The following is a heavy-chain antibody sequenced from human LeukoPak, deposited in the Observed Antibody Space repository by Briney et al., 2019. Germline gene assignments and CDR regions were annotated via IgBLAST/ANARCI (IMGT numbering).Heavy chain of an antibody. CDR2: ISYDGSNK. D-gene: IGHD6-13*01. V-gene: IGHV3-30-3*01. CDR1: GFTFSSYA. Sequence: GRCLRLSCAASGFTFSSYAMHWVRQAPGKGLEWVAVISYDGSNKYYADSVKGRFTISRDNSKNTLYLQMNSLRAEDTAVYYCAKERYSSSWYHKDYWGQGTLVTVSS. J-gene: IGHJ4*02. CDR3: AKERYSSSWYHKDY.